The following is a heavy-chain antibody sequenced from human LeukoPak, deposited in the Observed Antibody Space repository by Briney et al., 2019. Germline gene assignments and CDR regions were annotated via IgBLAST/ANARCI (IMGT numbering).Heavy chain of an antibody. CDR2: INPSGGST. CDR3: AREGGLLWFGELMPFDY. CDR1: GYTFTSFY. Sequence: ASVKVSCKASGYTFTSFYMNWVRQAPGQGLEWMGKINPSGGSTTYAQKFQGRVTMTWDTSTSTVYMELSSLRFEDTAVYYCAREGGLLWFGELMPFDYWGQGTLVTVSS. V-gene: IGHV1-46*01. J-gene: IGHJ4*02. D-gene: IGHD3-10*01.